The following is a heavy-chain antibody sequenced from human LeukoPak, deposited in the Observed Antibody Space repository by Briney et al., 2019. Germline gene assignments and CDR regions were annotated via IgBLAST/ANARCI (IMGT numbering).Heavy chain of an antibody. CDR1: GGSFSGYY. CDR3: ARLIWIGYYLPDY. J-gene: IGHJ4*02. D-gene: IGHD3-3*01. V-gene: IGHV4-34*01. CDR2: INHSGSN. Sequence: SETLSLTCAVYGGSFSGYYWSWIRQPPGRGLEWIGEINHSGSNNYNPSLKSRVTISVDTSKNQFSLKLSSVTAADTAVYYCARLIWIGYYLPDYWGQGTLVTVSS.